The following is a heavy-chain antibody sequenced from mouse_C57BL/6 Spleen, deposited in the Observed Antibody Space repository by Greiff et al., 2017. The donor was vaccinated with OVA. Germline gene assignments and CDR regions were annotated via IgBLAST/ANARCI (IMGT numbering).Heavy chain of an antibody. V-gene: IGHV5-4*01. J-gene: IGHJ2*01. CDR3: AREAIGLGRRDVDY. CDR2: ISDGGSYT. D-gene: IGHD4-1*01. Sequence: EVKVEESGGGLVKPGGSLKLSCAASGFTFSSYAMSWVRQTPEKRLEWVATISDGGSYTYYPDNVKGRFTISRDNAKNNLYLQMSHLKSEDTAMYYCAREAIGLGRRDVDYWGQGTTLTVSS. CDR1: GFTFSSYA.